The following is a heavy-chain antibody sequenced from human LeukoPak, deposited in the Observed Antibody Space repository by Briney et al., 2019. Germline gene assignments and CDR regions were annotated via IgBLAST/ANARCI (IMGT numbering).Heavy chain of an antibody. CDR2: IWYDGGNK. CDR1: GFSFSTYS. J-gene: IGHJ4*02. CDR3: ARILEPHYFDY. Sequence: RSLRLSCAASGFSFSTYSMHWVRQAPGKGPEWVAVIWYDGGNKYYSDSVKGRFTVSRDNSKNTLYLQMNSLRAEDTAVYYCARILEPHYFDYWGQGTLVTVSS. V-gene: IGHV3-33*01. D-gene: IGHD3-3*01.